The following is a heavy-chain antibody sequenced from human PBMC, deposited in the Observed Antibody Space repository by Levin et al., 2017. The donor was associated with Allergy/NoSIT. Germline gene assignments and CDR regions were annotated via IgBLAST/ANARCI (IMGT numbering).Heavy chain of an antibody. CDR2: ISSSSSTI. J-gene: IGHJ4*02. CDR1: GFTFSSYS. D-gene: IGHD2-15*01. Sequence: PGGSLRLSCAASGFTFSSYSMNWVRQAPGKGLEWVSYISSSSSTIYYADSVKGRFTISRDNAKNSLYLQMNSLRDEDTAVYYCARGCSGGSCYSNFDYWGQGTLVTVSS. V-gene: IGHV3-48*02. CDR3: ARGCSGGSCYSNFDY.